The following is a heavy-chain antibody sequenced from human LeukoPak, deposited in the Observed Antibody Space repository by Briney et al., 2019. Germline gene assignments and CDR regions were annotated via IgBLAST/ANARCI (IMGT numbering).Heavy chain of an antibody. CDR2: IYYSGST. CDR1: GGSISSYY. D-gene: IGHD3-16*01. Sequence: PSETPSLTCTVSGGSISSYYWSWIRQPPGKGLEWIGYIYYSGSTNYNPSLKSRVTISVDTSKNQSSLKLSSVTAADTAVYYCARDQGGWFDPWGQGTLVTVSS. J-gene: IGHJ5*02. V-gene: IGHV4-59*01. CDR3: ARDQGGWFDP.